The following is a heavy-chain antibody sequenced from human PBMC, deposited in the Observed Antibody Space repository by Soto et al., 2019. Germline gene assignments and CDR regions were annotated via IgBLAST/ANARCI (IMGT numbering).Heavy chain of an antibody. CDR1: GFTFSSYA. CDR3: ATSSYNGYIYKF. D-gene: IGHD5-18*01. CDR2: ISYDGSNK. J-gene: IGHJ4*03. V-gene: IGHV3-30-3*01. Sequence: PGGSLRSSFAASGFTFSSYAMHWVRQAPGKVLELVAVISYDGSNKYYADSVKGRFTISRDNSNNTLYLQMNSLRAEDTAVYYCATSSYNGYIYKFWGHATLVSVST.